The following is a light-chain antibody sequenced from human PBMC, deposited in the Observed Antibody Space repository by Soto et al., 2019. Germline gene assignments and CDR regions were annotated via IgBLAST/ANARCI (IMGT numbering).Light chain of an antibody. CDR2: GAS. V-gene: IGKV3-20*01. Sequence: IVLTQSPGTLSLSPGERGALSCRASQSVSSNYVAWYQQKPGQAPRLLISGASNRATGTPDRFRGSGSGTDFTLTITRLEPEDFAVYYCHQYGSAPWTFGQGTKEEIK. J-gene: IGKJ1*01. CDR3: HQYGSAPWT. CDR1: QSVSSNY.